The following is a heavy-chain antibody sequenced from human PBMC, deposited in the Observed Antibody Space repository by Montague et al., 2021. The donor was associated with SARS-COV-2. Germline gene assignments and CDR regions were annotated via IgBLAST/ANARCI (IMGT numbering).Heavy chain of an antibody. V-gene: IGHV4-61*02. CDR3: AREGNQWTNWFDA. J-gene: IGHJ5*02. D-gene: IGHD6-19*01. CDR2: IYSSGST. Sequence: TLSLTCTVSGGSIRSGSYYWSWIRQPAGKGLEWIGRIYSSGSTNYNPSLKSRATLSLDTSRNHLSLRLSSVTAADTALYYCAREGNQWTNWFDAWDQGILVTVSS. CDR1: GGSIRSGSYY.